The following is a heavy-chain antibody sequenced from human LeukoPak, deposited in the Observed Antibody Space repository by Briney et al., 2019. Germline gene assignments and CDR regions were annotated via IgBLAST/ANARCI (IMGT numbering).Heavy chain of an antibody. CDR3: ARDRVGGDLTGVSLY. CDR2: ISAHNGNT. D-gene: IGHD4-17*01. V-gene: IGHV1-18*01. J-gene: IGHJ4*01. Sequence: VASVKVSCKASGYPFDNFGLTWVRQAPGQGLEWMGWISAHNGNTHYAQKFRGRLTLTTETSTSTAYLELRSLKSDDTAVYYCARDRVGGDLTGVSLYWGQGTLVTVSS. CDR1: GYPFDNFG.